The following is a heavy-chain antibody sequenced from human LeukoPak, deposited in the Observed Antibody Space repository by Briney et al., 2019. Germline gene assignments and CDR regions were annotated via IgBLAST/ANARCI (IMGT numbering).Heavy chain of an antibody. D-gene: IGHD3-3*01. Sequence: GASVKVSCKASGYTFTIYGISWVRQAPGLGPEWMGWISTSNGNSIYAQKFQGRVTMTTDTSKSTAYMELTSLRSEDTAIYYCAILESAYRIDAFDIWGQGTLISVSS. CDR3: AILESAYRIDAFDI. J-gene: IGHJ3*02. V-gene: IGHV1-18*01. CDR2: ISTSNGNS. CDR1: GYTFTIYG.